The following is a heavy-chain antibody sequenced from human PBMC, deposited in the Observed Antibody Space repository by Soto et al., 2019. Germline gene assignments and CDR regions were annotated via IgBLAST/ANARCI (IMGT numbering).Heavy chain of an antibody. CDR2: IYYSGST. CDR3: ARSDIVATINGNWFDP. J-gene: IGHJ5*02. V-gene: IGHV4-59*01. D-gene: IGHD5-12*01. Sequence: PSETLSLTCTVSGGSISSYYWSWIRQPPGKGLEWIGYIYYSGSTNYNPSLKSRVTISVDTSKNQFSLKLSSVTAADTAVYYCARSDIVATINGNWFDPWGQGTLVTVSS. CDR1: GGSISSYY.